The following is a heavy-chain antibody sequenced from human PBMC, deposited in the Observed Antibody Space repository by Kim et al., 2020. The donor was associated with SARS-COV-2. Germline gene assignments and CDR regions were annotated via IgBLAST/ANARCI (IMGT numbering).Heavy chain of an antibody. V-gene: IGHV3-43*02. CDR1: GFTFDDYA. Sequence: GGSLRLSCAASGFTFDDYAMHWVRQAPGKGLEWVSLISGDGGSTYYADSVKGRFTISRDNSKNSLYLQMNSLRTEDTALYYCAKDGGSSGWYSYYYYYGMDVWGQGTTVTVSS. J-gene: IGHJ6*02. D-gene: IGHD6-19*01. CDR2: ISGDGGST. CDR3: AKDGGSSGWYSYYYYYGMDV.